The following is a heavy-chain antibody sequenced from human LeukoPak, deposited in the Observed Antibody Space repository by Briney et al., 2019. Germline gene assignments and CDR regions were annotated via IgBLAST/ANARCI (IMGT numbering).Heavy chain of an antibody. V-gene: IGHV1-2*02. CDR1: GYTFIGHY. D-gene: IGHD6-6*01. CDR2: INPNSGGT. J-gene: IGHJ4*02. CDR3: ARSEYSSSDFDY. Sequence: ASVKVSCKASGYTFIGHYIQWVRQAPGEGLEWMGWINPNSGGTNYAQKFQGRVTMTRDTSISTAYMELSRLRSDDTAVYYCARSEYSSSDFDYWGQGTLVTVSS.